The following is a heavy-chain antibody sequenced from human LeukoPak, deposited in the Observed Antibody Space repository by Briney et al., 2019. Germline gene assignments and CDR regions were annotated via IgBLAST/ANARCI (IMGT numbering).Heavy chain of an antibody. CDR3: ARDLAVYCSRTTCSDFDY. CDR2: ITGSSNHI. V-gene: IGHV3-21*01. D-gene: IGHD2-2*01. CDR1: GFTFSSYA. Sequence: GGSLRLSCAASGFTFSSYAMHWVRQAPGKGLEWVSSITGSSNHIYYADSVKGRFTISRDNAKNSLYLQMNSLRVEDTAVYYCARDLAVYCSRTTCSDFDYWGQGTRVTVSS. J-gene: IGHJ4*02.